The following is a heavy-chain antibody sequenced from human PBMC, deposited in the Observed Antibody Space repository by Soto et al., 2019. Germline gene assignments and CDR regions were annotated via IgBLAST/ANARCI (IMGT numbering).Heavy chain of an antibody. Sequence: GGSLRLSCAASGFTFSDYYMSWIPQAPGEGLVCVSYMSMSGKPIYYPASVRGGFTISRNNPKNSLYLKKNSLRAEDTAVFYCARDQKGGPTPYSSYYYRDVGGKGTRFTFPS. CDR2: MSMSGKPI. D-gene: IGHD2-15*01. CDR1: GFTFSDYY. V-gene: IGHV3-11*01. J-gene: IGHJ6*03. CDR3: ARDQKGGPTPYSSYYYRDV.